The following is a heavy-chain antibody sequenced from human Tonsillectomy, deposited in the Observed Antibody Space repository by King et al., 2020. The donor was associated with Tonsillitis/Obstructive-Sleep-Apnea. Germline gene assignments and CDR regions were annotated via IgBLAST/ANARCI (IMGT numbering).Heavy chain of an antibody. V-gene: IGHV4-59*01. Sequence: VQLQESGPGLVKPSETLSLTCTVSGGSISSYYWSWIRQPPGKGLECLGYIYYSGGTNYNPSLKSRVTISVDTSKNQFSLKLSSVTAADTAVYYCAREGSVMNAFDIWGQGTMVTVSS. D-gene: IGHD2-8*01. CDR1: GGSISSYY. J-gene: IGHJ3*02. CDR2: IYYSGGT. CDR3: AREGSVMNAFDI.